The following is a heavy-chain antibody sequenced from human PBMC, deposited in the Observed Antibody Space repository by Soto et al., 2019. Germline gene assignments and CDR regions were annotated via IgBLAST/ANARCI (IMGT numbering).Heavy chain of an antibody. V-gene: IGHV3-73*01. CDR1: GFTFSDSP. J-gene: IGHJ6*02. CDR3: TRLNHLPVCYFYYYAIDV. Sequence: EMHLVESGGGLVQPGGSLRLSCAASGFTFSDSPMHWVRQASGKGLEWVGRIRNKANNYATAYAASVKGRFTIYRDDSENIAYLPMNSLKTEDTAIYYCTRLNHLPVCYFYYYAIDVWGQGTTVTLSS. D-gene: IGHD3-16*01. CDR2: IRNKANNYAT.